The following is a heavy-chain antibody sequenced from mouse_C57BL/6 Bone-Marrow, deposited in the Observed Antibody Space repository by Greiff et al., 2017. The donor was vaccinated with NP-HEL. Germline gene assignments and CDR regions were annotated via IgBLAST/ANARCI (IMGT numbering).Heavy chain of an antibody. CDR3: ARERLRHYAMDY. D-gene: IGHD2-4*01. Sequence: VQLKESGPGLVKPSQSLSLTCSVTGYSITSGYYWNWIRQFPGNKLEWMGYISYDGSNNYNPSLKNRISITRDTSKNQFFLKLNSVTTEDTATYYCARERLRHYAMDYWGQGTSVTVSS. CDR2: ISYDGSN. J-gene: IGHJ4*01. V-gene: IGHV3-6*01. CDR1: GYSITSGYY.